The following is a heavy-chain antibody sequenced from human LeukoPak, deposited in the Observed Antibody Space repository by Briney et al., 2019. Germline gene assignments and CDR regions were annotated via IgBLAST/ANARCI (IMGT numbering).Heavy chain of an antibody. CDR2: ISYDGSNK. CDR1: GFTFSSYG. Sequence: PGRSLRLSCAASGFTFSSYGMHWVRQAPGKGLEWVAVISYDGSNKYYADSVKGRFTISRDNSKNTLYLQMNSLRAEDTAVYYCASALHLGYCSSTSCYRDRDYWGQGTLVTVSS. J-gene: IGHJ4*02. D-gene: IGHD2-2*01. CDR3: ASALHLGYCSSTSCYRDRDY. V-gene: IGHV3-30*03.